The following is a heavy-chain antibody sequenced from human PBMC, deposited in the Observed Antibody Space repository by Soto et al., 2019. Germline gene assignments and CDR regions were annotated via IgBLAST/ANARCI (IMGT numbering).Heavy chain of an antibody. CDR1: GFTFSSYG. D-gene: IGHD2-15*01. J-gene: IGHJ6*02. V-gene: IGHV3-33*01. CDR2: IWYDGSNK. CDR3: ASEYCSGRSCYYCGMDV. Sequence: QVQLVESGGGVVQPGRSLRLSCAASGFTFSSYGMHWVRQAPGKGLEWVAIIWYDGSNKYYADSVKGRFTISRDNSKNTLYLQMNSLRAEDTAVYYCASEYCSGRSCYYCGMDVWGQGTTVTVSS.